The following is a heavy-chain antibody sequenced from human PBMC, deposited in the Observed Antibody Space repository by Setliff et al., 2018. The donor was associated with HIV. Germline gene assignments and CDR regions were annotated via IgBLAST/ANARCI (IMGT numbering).Heavy chain of an antibody. CDR1: GFLLTDYN. CDR3: ARISTVTVRH. Sequence: GGSLRLSCAVSGFLLTDYNMNWVRQAPGRGLEWVAYIHSSGSSMYYAESVRGRFTISRDSAKNYMYLQMRGLRTEDTATYYCARISTVTVRHWGQGTLVTVSS. CDR2: IHSSGSSM. J-gene: IGHJ1*01. D-gene: IGHD2-21*02. V-gene: IGHV3-48*01.